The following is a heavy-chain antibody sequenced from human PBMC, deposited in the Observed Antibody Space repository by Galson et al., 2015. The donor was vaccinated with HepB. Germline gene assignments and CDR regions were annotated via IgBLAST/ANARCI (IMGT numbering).Heavy chain of an antibody. V-gene: IGHV3-15*01. CDR2: ITSKKDGETI. CDR1: GFTFSHYS. D-gene: IGHD1-1*01. Sequence: SLRLSCAASGFTFSHYSMNWVRQAPGKGLEWVGRITSKKDGETIDYAAPVKGRLTISRDDSKNTLFVQMNSLQTDDTAVYYCATDVPNTGGAFHIWGQGTMVTVSS. CDR3: ATDVPNTGGAFHI. J-gene: IGHJ3*02.